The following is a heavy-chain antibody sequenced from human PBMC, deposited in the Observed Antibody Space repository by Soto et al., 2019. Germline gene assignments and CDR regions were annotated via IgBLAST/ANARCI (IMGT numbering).Heavy chain of an antibody. J-gene: IGHJ6*03. D-gene: IGHD3-10*01. V-gene: IGHV3-21*01. CDR1: GFTFSSYS. Sequence: PGGSLRLSCAASGFTFSSYSMNWVRQAPGKGLEWVSSISSSSSYIYYADSVKGRFTISRDNAKNSLYLQMNSLRAEDTAVYYCARRSEPDPYVLLWFGELPYYYYYMDVWGKGTTVTVS. CDR2: ISSSSSYI. CDR3: ARRSEPDPYVLLWFGELPYYYYYMDV.